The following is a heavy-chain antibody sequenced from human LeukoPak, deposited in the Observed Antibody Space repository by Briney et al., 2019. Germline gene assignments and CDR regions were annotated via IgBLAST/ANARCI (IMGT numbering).Heavy chain of an antibody. J-gene: IGHJ4*02. CDR2: INNDGSTT. CDR1: GFTFSSYW. D-gene: IGHD4/OR15-4a*01. CDR3: AGSNYPYYFDY. V-gene: IGHV3-74*01. Sequence: GGSLRLSCAASGFTFSSYWMHWVRQAPGKGLVWVSRINNDGSTTRYADSVKGRFTISRDNAKNTLYLQMNSLRAEDTAMYCCAGSNYPYYFDYWGQGTLVTVSS.